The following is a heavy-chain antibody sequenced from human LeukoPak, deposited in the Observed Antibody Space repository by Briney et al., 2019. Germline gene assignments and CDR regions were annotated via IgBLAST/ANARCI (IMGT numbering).Heavy chain of an antibody. CDR3: AKDGLRGYCSSTSCYRESDY. D-gene: IGHD2-2*02. V-gene: IGHV3-30*02. J-gene: IGHJ4*02. CDR1: GFTFSDYG. Sequence: GGSLRLSCAASGFTFSDYGMHWVRQAPGKGLEWVAFIQFDGFNKYYADSVKGRFTISRDNSKNTLYLQMNSLRAEDTAVYYCAKDGLRGYCSSTSCYRESDYWGQGTLVTVSS. CDR2: IQFDGFNK.